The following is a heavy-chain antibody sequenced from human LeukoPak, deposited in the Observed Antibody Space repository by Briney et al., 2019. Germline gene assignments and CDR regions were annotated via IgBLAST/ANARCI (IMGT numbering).Heavy chain of an antibody. CDR2: IDPNSGGT. CDR1: GYTFTGYY. Sequence: GASVKVSCKASGYTFTGYYMHWVRQAPGQGLEWMGWIDPNSGGTNYAQKFQGRVTMTRDTSISTVYMELSRLRSDDTAVYYCARENPYSSWGYWGQGTLVTVSS. J-gene: IGHJ4*02. D-gene: IGHD6-13*01. V-gene: IGHV1-2*02. CDR3: ARENPYSSWGY.